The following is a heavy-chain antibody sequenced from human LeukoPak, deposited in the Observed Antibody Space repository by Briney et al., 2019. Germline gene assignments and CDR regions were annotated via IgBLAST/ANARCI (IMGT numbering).Heavy chain of an antibody. CDR2: IYYSGST. D-gene: IGHD2/OR15-2a*01. Sequence: SGGSLRLSCAASGFTFSNYWMSWVRQAPGKGLEWIGNIYYSGSTYYNPSLTSRVTVSVDTSENQFSLKLSSVTAADTAVYYCARAHSIASYYYGVDVWGQGTTVTVFS. V-gene: IGHV4-4*02. J-gene: IGHJ6*02. CDR3: ARAHSIASYYYGVDV. CDR1: GFTFSNYW.